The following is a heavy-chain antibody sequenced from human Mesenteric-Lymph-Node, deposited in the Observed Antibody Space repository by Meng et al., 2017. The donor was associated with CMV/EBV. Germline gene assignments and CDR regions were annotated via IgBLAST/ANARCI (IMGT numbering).Heavy chain of an antibody. D-gene: IGHD1-1*01. CDR3: ARDPDWSDVLDS. CDR2: IKQDGTEK. CDR1: GFTFGTYW. V-gene: IGHV3-7*01. Sequence: GESLKISCAASGFTFGTYWMSWVRQAPGKGLEWVANIKQDGTEKYYVDSAKGRFTISRDNPKNSLYLHMNTLRPDDTAVYYCARDPDWSDVLDSWGQGALVTVSS. J-gene: IGHJ4*02.